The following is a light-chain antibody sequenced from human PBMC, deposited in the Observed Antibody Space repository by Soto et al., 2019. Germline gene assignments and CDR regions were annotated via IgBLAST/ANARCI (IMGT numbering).Light chain of an antibody. Sequence: DIQMTQSPSTLYGSVGDRVTITCRASQTISSWLAWYQQKPGKAPKLLIYKASTLKSGVPSRFSGSGSGTEFTLTISSLQPDDVATYYCQHYNSYSEAFGQGTKVDI. CDR3: QHYNSYSEA. J-gene: IGKJ1*01. CDR1: QTISSW. V-gene: IGKV1-5*03. CDR2: KAS.